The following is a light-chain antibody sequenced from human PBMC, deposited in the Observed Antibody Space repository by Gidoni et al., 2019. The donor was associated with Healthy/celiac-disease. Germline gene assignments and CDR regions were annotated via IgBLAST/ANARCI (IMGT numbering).Light chain of an antibody. V-gene: IGKV3-15*01. CDR2: GAS. J-gene: IGKJ4*01. CDR1: QSVSSN. CDR3: QQYNNWPLT. Sequence: EIVMTQSPATLSVSQGERATLPCRASQSVSSNLAWYQQKPGQAPMLLIYGASTRATGIPARFSGSGSGTEFTLTISSLQSEDFAVYYCQQYNNWPLTFGGGTKVEIK.